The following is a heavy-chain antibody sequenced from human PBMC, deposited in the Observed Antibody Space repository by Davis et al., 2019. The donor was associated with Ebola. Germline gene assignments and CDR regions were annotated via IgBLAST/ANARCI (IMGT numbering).Heavy chain of an antibody. CDR3: ARVYSSGWYGWFDP. Sequence: SQTLSLTCVVSGGSVRTNNWWTWVRQSPVKGLEWIGEVFHTGSTNYNPSLQSRVIISVDTSKNQFSLKLSSVTAADTAVYYCARVYSSGWYGWFDPWGPGTLVTVSA. D-gene: IGHD6-19*01. CDR1: GGSVRTNNW. J-gene: IGHJ5*02. V-gene: IGHV4-4*02. CDR2: VFHTGST.